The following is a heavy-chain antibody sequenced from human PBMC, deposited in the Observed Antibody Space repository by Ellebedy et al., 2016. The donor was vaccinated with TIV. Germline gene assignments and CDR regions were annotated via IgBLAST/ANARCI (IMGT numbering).Heavy chain of an antibody. CDR3: ARDTTKSFYYYYYAMDV. J-gene: IGHJ6*02. V-gene: IGHV1-69*13. CDR1: GGRFTAYA. D-gene: IGHD1-1*01. CDR2: IIPIFGTA. Sequence: ASVKVSCKTSGGRFTAYAISWVRQAPGQGLEWMGGIIPIFGTAKYAQKFQGRVTITADESTSTASMELSSLRSEDTAVYYCARDTTKSFYYYYYAMDVWGQGTPVTVSS.